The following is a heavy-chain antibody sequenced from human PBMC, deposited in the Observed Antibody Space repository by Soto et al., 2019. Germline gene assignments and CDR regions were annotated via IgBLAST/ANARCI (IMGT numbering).Heavy chain of an antibody. CDR2: IRSKAYGGTT. Sequence: GGSLRLSCTASGFTFGDYAMSWFRQAPGKGLEWVGFIRSKAYGGTTEYAASVKGRFTISRDNSKNTVYLQMNSLRAEDTAVYYCAKDLDATVFNFDYRGQGTLVTVSS. CDR3: AKDLDATVFNFDY. V-gene: IGHV3-49*03. D-gene: IGHD2-2*01. J-gene: IGHJ4*02. CDR1: GFTFGDYA.